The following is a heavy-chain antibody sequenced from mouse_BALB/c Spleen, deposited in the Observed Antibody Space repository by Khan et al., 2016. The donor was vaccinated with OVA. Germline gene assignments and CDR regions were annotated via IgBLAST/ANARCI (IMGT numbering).Heavy chain of an antibody. D-gene: IGHD1-1*01. V-gene: IGHV5-6*01. CDR2: VSTGGSYT. J-gene: IGHJ3*01. Sequence: EVELVESGGDLVKPGGSLKLSCAASGFTFSTYGMSWVRQTPDKRLEWVATVSTGGSYTYYPDSVKGRFTISRDNAKNNLYLQMIALKSEDTAMFYCTRLAYYYDCEGFAYWGQGTLVTVSA. CDR1: GFTFSTYG. CDR3: TRLAYYYDCEGFAY.